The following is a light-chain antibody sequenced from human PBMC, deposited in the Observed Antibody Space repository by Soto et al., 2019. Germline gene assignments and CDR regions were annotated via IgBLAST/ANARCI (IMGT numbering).Light chain of an antibody. CDR1: QGISSY. CDR3: QQYYSYPQT. V-gene: IGKV1-8*01. CDR2: AAS. J-gene: IGKJ1*01. Sequence: AIRMTQSPSSLSASTGDRVTITCRASQGISSYLAWYQQKPGKAPKLLIYAASTLQSGVPSRFSGSGSGTDFTLTISCMKSEDFATYYCQQYYSYPQTCGQGNKVEIK.